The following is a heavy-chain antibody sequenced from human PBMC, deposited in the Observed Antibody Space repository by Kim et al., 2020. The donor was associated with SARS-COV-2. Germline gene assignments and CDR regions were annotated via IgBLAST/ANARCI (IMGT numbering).Heavy chain of an antibody. CDR1: GFAFSDYG. CDR3: AKAALSGPVAARGVDN. Sequence: GGSLRLSCAASGFAFSDYGMHWVRQAPGKGLEWVAVISYDGNTKFYGDFVKGRLTISRDNSKNTLFLQMNSLRVEDTAVYYCAKAALSGPVAARGVDNWGQGPLVTVSS. V-gene: IGHV3-30*18. CDR2: ISYDGNTK. J-gene: IGHJ4*02. D-gene: IGHD2-15*01.